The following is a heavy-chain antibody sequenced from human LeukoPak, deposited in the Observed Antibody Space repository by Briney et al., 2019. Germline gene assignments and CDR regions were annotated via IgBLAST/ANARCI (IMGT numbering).Heavy chain of an antibody. V-gene: IGHV1-3*01. CDR1: GDTFTIYA. CDR3: ASDLRRLAVDY. Sequence: GGSVRVSCKASGDTFTIYAMHWVCQAPGERGERMGWINAGKGNTKYSQKFQGRGTITRETTASTAYMELSSLRSDDTAVYYCASDLRRLAVDYWGQGTLVTVSS. CDR2: INAGKGNT. D-gene: IGHD2-21*01. J-gene: IGHJ4*02.